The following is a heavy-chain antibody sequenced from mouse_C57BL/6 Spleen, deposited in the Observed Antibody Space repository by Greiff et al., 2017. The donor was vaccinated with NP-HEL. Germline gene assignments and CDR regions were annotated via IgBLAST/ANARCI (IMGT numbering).Heavy chain of an antibody. CDR2: INYDGSST. CDR3: ARGGYPYAMDY. J-gene: IGHJ4*01. Sequence: DVKLVESEGGLVQPGSSMKLSCTASGFTFSDYYMAWVRQVPEKGLEWVANINYDGSSTYYLDSLKSRFIISRDNAKNILYLQMSSLKSEDTATYYCARGGYPYAMDYWGQGTSVTVSS. CDR1: GFTFSDYY. D-gene: IGHD2-2*01. V-gene: IGHV5-16*01.